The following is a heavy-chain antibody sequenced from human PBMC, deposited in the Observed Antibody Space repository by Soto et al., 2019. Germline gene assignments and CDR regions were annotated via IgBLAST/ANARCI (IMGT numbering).Heavy chain of an antibody. V-gene: IGHV4-34*01. CDR1: GGSFSGYY. Sequence: PSESLSLTCAVYGGSFSGYYWSWIRQPPGKGLEWIGEINHSGSTNYNPSLKSRVTISVDTSKNQFSLKLSSVTAADTAVYYCARDGAALQSIPPWFDPWGQGTLVTVSS. CDR2: INHSGST. CDR3: ARDGAALQSIPPWFDP. D-gene: IGHD2-21*01. J-gene: IGHJ5*02.